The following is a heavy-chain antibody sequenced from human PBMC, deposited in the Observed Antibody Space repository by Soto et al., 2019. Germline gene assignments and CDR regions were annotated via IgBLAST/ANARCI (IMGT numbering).Heavy chain of an antibody. Sequence: EVQLVESGGGLVQPGGSLRLSCASSGFTFSSYEMNWVRQAPGKGLEWVSYISSSGSTIYYADSLKGRFTISRDNAKNSLYLQIDSLRAEDTAVYYCARDQEAGSFFPYYYGMDVWGQGTTVTVSS. CDR3: ARDQEAGSFFPYYYGMDV. D-gene: IGHD6-13*01. CDR1: GFTFSSYE. V-gene: IGHV3-48*03. CDR2: ISSSGSTI. J-gene: IGHJ6*02.